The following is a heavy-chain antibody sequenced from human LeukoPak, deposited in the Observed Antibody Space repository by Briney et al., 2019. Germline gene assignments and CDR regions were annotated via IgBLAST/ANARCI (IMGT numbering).Heavy chain of an antibody. CDR1: GFTFSDHY. CDR3: AKALRPAARYLSDY. J-gene: IGHJ4*02. CDR2: ISGSGGGT. D-gene: IGHD6-6*01. V-gene: IGHV3-23*01. Sequence: GGSLRLSCAASGFTFSDHYMDWVRQAPGKGLEWVSTISGSGGGTYYADSVKGRFTISRDNSKNTLYVQLSGLRAEDTAVYYCAKALRPAARYLSDYWGQGTLVTVSS.